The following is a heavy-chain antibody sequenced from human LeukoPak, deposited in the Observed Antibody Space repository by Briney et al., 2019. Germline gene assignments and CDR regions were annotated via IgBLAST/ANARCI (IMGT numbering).Heavy chain of an antibody. V-gene: IGHV4-39*07. CDR3: ARETPWRYDFWSGYPGKNYYYYYMDV. CDR2: IYYSGST. Sequence: PSETLSLTCTVSGGSISSSSYYWGWIRQPPGKGPEWIGSIYYSGSTYYNPSLKSRVTISVDTSKNQFSLKLSSVTAADTAVYYCARETPWRYDFWSGYPGKNYYYYYMDVWGKGTTVTVSS. D-gene: IGHD3-3*01. J-gene: IGHJ6*03. CDR1: GGSISSSSYY.